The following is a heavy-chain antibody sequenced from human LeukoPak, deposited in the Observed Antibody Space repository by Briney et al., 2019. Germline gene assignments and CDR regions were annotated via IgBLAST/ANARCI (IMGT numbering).Heavy chain of an antibody. J-gene: IGHJ6*03. CDR3: ARGGTRLDRPRGYYYYMDV. CDR1: GYTFTGYY. CDR2: INHNSGCT. Sequence: SVKVSYKASGYTFTGYYMHWVRQAPGHPLEWTGWINHNSGCTNYAQKFPGRVTMTRDTSISTAYMELSRLRSDDTAVYYCARGGTRLDRPRGYYYYMDVWGKGTTVTISS. V-gene: IGHV1-2*02. D-gene: IGHD3-10*01.